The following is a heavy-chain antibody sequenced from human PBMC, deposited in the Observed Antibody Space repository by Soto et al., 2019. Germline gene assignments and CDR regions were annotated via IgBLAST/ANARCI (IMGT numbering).Heavy chain of an antibody. V-gene: IGHV4-34*01. Sequence: QVQLQQWGAGLLKPSETLSLTCAVYGGSFSGYYWSWIRQPPGKGLEWIGEINHSGSTNYNPSLKSRVTISVDTSKNQFSLKLSSVTAADTAVYYCARGGHLVVVTATPPDYWGQGTLVTVPS. CDR1: GGSFSGYY. CDR3: ARGGHLVVVTATPPDY. J-gene: IGHJ4*02. CDR2: INHSGST. D-gene: IGHD2-21*02.